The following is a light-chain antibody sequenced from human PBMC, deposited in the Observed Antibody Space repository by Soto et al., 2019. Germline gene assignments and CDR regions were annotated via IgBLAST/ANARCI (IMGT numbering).Light chain of an antibody. Sequence: EILMTQSPATLSVSPGERVTLSCRASQSVGGNLAWYQQKPGQAPRLLIYGASSGSTGIPARFSGSGSGTEFTLTIDSLQPEDFAVYFCQQYDDRPWTFGQGTKVEIK. CDR1: QSVGGN. CDR2: GAS. J-gene: IGKJ1*01. CDR3: QQYDDRPWT. V-gene: IGKV3-15*01.